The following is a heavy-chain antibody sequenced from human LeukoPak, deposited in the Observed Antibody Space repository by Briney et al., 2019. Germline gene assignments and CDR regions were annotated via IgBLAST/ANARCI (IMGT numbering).Heavy chain of an antibody. CDR1: GFTFSNYA. J-gene: IGHJ6*02. D-gene: IGHD3-10*01. CDR2: IINTGSDT. V-gene: IGHV3-23*01. CDR3: AKVTYSDYGSGRPPFMDV. Sequence: GGALRLSCAASGFTFSNYAMSWVRQAPGKGLEWVSTIINTGSDTYYADSVKGRFTISRDNSENTLYLQMNNLRAEDTPIYYCAKVTYSDYGSGRPPFMDVWGQGTTVAASS.